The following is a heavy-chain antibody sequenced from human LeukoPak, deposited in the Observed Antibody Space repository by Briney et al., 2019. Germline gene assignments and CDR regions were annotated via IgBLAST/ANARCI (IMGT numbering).Heavy chain of an antibody. Sequence: GGSLRLSCAASGFTFSSYAMSWVRQAPGKGLEWVSAISRSGGSTYYADSVKGGFTISRDNSKNTVYLEMNMLRAEDTAVYYCAKVNWNDFFVYVAFDIWGQGTMVTVSS. CDR2: ISRSGGST. CDR1: GFTFSSYA. V-gene: IGHV3-23*01. CDR3: AKVNWNDFFVYVAFDI. J-gene: IGHJ3*02. D-gene: IGHD1-20*01.